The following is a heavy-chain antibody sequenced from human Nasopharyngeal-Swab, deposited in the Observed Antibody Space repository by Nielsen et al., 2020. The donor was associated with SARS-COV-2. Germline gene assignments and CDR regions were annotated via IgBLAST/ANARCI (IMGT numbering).Heavy chain of an antibody. Sequence: GGSLRLSCEASGFTFSSYGIHWVRQAPGKGLEWVAVISYDGSQKHYGDSVKGRFIISRDRTKNTVYLQMNSLRADDTAVYYCAKDWEEMATTGGFYFDYWGQGTLVTVSS. CDR1: GFTFSSYG. V-gene: IGHV3-30*18. CDR3: AKDWEEMATTGGFYFDY. J-gene: IGHJ4*02. CDR2: ISYDGSQK. D-gene: IGHD5-24*01.